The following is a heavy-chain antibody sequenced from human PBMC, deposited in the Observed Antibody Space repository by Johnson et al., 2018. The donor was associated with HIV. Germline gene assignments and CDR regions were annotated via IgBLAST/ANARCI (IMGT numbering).Heavy chain of an antibody. J-gene: IGHJ3*02. CDR3: AKDPGRGGPGAFDS. D-gene: IGHD2-15*01. Sequence: QVQLVESGGGVVQPGRSLRLSCAASGFTFSSYGMHWVRQAPGKGLEWVAVISYDGSNKYYADSVKGRFTISRDNSKNTLYLQINSLRAEDTAVYYCAKDPGRGGPGAFDSWGQGTMVSVSS. CDR2: ISYDGSNK. CDR1: GFTFSSYG. V-gene: IGHV3-30*19.